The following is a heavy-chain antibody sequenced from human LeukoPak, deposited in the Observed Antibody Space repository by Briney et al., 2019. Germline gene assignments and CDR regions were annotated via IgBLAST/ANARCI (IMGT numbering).Heavy chain of an antibody. CDR3: ARGGQLVSWMIYYYYGMDV. CDR2: ISSSGSTI. J-gene: IGHJ6*02. Sequence: PGGSLRLSCAASGFTFSDYYMSWIRQAPGKGLEWVSYISSSGSTIYYADSVKGRFTISRDNAKNSLYLQMNSLRAEDTAVYYCARGGQLVSWMIYYYYGMDVWGQGTTVTVSS. D-gene: IGHD6-13*01. CDR1: GFTFSDYY. V-gene: IGHV3-11*04.